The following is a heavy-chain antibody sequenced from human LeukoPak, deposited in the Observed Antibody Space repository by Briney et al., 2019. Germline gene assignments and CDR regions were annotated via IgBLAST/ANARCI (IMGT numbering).Heavy chain of an antibody. D-gene: IGHD5-18*01. CDR3: AREGGRGYNYGYRDY. CDR1: GFTLSSYY. J-gene: IGHJ4*02. V-gene: IGHV3-21*01. CDR2: ISTSSSYI. Sequence: GGPLRLSCAASGFTLSSYYMNWVRQAPGKGLEWVSSISTSSSYIYYAGSMKGRFIISRDNAKNSLYLQINSLRAEDTAVYYCAREGGRGYNYGYRDYWGQGTLVTVSS.